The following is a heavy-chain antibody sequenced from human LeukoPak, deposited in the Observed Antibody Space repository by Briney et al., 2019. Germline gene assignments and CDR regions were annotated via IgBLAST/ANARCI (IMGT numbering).Heavy chain of an antibody. CDR3: ARASRAVAGDFDP. D-gene: IGHD6-19*01. CDR1: GYTFTGYY. CDR2: ISAYNGNT. Sequence: ASVKVSCKASGYTFTGYYMHWVRQAPGQGLEWMGWISAYNGNTNYAQKLQGRVTMTTDTSTSTAYMELRSLRSDDTAVYYCARASRAVAGDFDPWGQGTLVTVSS. J-gene: IGHJ5*02. V-gene: IGHV1-18*04.